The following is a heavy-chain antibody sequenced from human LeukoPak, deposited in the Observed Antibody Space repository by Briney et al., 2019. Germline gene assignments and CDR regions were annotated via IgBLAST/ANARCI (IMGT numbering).Heavy chain of an antibody. Sequence: GGSLRLSCAASGFTFSSYWMSWVRQAPGKGLEWVANIKQDGSEKYYVDSVKGRFTVSRDNAKNSLYLQMNSLRAEDTAVYYCARDRESSGWYYGYWGQGTLVTVSS. V-gene: IGHV3-7*01. CDR3: ARDRESSGWYYGY. D-gene: IGHD6-19*01. J-gene: IGHJ4*02. CDR2: IKQDGSEK. CDR1: GFTFSSYW.